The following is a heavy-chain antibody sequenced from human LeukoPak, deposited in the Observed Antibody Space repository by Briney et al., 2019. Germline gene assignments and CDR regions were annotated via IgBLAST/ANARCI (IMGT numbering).Heavy chain of an antibody. D-gene: IGHD2-2*02. CDR3: ARAFHIVVVPAAIPGVNDAFDI. Sequence: SVKVSCKASGGTFSSYAISWVRQAPGQGLEWMGGIIPIFGTANYAQKFQGRVTITTDESTSTAYMELSSLRSEGTAVYYCARAFHIVVVPAAIPGVNDAFDIWGQGTMVTVSS. CDR2: IIPIFGTA. CDR1: GGTFSSYA. J-gene: IGHJ3*02. V-gene: IGHV1-69*05.